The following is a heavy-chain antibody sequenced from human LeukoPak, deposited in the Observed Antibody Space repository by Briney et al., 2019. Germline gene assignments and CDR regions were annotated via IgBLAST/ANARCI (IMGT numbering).Heavy chain of an antibody. D-gene: IGHD1-26*01. J-gene: IGHJ2*01. V-gene: IGHV4-34*01. Sequence: SETLSLTCAVYGGSFSGFYWSWIRQPPGQGLEWIGVIDQSGRTNYNPSLKSRVTISVETSKNQFSLRLISVTAADTAVYYCARSRGSYSPWYFDLWGRGTLVTVSS. CDR1: GGSFSGFY. CDR2: IDQSGRT. CDR3: ARSRGSYSPWYFDL.